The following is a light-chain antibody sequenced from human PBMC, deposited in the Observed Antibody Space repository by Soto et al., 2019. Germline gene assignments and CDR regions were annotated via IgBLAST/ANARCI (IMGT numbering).Light chain of an antibody. CDR3: LQDYSYLT. J-gene: IGKJ4*01. Sequence: AIPMTQSPSSLSASVGDRVTITCRASQGIGNDLAWYQQKPGKAPELVIYAASNLQSGVPSRFSGSGSGTDFTLTISSLQPEDFATYYCLQDYSYLTFGGGTKVEIK. CDR1: QGIGND. CDR2: AAS. V-gene: IGKV1-6*01.